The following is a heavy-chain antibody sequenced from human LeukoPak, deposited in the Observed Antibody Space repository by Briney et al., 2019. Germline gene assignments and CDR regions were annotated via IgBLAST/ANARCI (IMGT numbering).Heavy chain of an antibody. CDR3: ARGPSSGSYHLFQH. CDR2: INPNSGGT. Sequence: GASVKVSCKASGYTFTGYYMHWVRQAPGQGLEWMGWINPNSGGTNYAQKFQGRVTMTRDTSISTAYMELSRLRSDDTAVYYCARGPSSGSYHLFQHWGQGTLVTVSS. J-gene: IGHJ1*01. D-gene: IGHD1-26*01. CDR1: GYTFTGYY. V-gene: IGHV1-2*02.